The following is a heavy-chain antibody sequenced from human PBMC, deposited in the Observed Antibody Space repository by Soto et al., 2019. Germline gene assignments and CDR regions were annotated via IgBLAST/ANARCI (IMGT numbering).Heavy chain of an antibody. V-gene: IGHV4-34*01. CDR3: ARVSEYCSSTSCYDP. D-gene: IGHD2-2*01. Sequence: SETLSLTCAVYGGSFSGYYWSWIRQRPGKGLEWIGEINHSGSTNYNPSLKSRVTISVDTSKKQFSLKLSSVTAADTAVYYCARVSEYCSSTSCYDPWGQGTLVTVSS. CDR2: INHSGST. CDR1: GGSFSGYY. J-gene: IGHJ5*01.